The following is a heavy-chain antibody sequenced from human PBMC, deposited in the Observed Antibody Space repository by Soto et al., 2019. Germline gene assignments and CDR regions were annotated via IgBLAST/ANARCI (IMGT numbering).Heavy chain of an antibody. CDR3: AKHDYGDYLDY. CDR2: IIGSGGST. V-gene: IGHV3-23*01. CDR1: GVTFCSYA. Sequence: GGSLRLSCAASGVTFCSYAMGWVRQAPGKGLEWVSAIIGSGGSTYYADSVKGRFTISRDNSKNTLYLQMNSLRAEDTAVYYCAKHDYGDYLDYWGQGTLVTVSS. D-gene: IGHD4-17*01. J-gene: IGHJ4*02.